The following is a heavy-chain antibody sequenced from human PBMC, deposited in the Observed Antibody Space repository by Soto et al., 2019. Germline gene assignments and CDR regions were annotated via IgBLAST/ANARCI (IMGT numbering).Heavy chain of an antibody. CDR1: GFPFSXYG. V-gene: IGHV3-30*18. J-gene: IGHJ6*02. CDR2: ISYDGSNK. CDR3: AKDGAREFRGVTRKDV. Sequence: GGSLRLSCAASGFPFSXYGMHWVRQAPGKGLEWVAVISYDGSNKYYADSVKGRFTISRDNSKNTLYLQMNSLRAEDTAVYYCAKDGAREFRGVTRKDVWGQGTTVTVSS. D-gene: IGHD3-10*01.